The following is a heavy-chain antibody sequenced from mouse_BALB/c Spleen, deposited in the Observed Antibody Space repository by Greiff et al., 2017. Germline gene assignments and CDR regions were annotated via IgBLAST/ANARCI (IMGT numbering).Heavy chain of an antibody. Sequence: QVQLKQSGPELVKPGASVKISCKASGYSFTSYYIHWVKQRPGQGLEWIGWIFPGSGNTKYNEKFKGKATLTADTSSSTAYMQLSSLTSEDSAVYFCARGGLYAMDYWGQGTSVTVSS. CDR3: ARGGLYAMDY. V-gene: IGHV1-66*01. J-gene: IGHJ4*01. CDR2: IFPGSGNT. CDR1: GYSFTSYY.